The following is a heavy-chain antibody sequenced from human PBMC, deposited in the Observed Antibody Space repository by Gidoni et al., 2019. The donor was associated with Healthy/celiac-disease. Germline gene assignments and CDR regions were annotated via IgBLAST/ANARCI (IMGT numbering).Heavy chain of an antibody. J-gene: IGHJ6*02. CDR3: AKDLFREYSSSWYGLDYGMDV. V-gene: IGHV3-23*01. D-gene: IGHD6-13*01. CDR2: ISGSGGST. CDR1: GFTFSSYA. Sequence: EVQLLESGGGLVQPGGSLRLSCAASGFTFSSYAMSWVRQAPGKGLEWVSAISGSGGSTYYADSVKGRFTISRDNSKNTLYLQMNSLRAEDTAVYYCAKDLFREYSSSWYGLDYGMDVWGQGTTVTVSS.